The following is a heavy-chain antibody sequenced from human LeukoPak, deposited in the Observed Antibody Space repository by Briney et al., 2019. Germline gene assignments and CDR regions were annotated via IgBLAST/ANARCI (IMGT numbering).Heavy chain of an antibody. CDR1: GLTLSSCG. CDR3: ARGVSGTYYLQTFDY. Sequence: GRSLRLSCAASGLTLSSCGMHWVRQAPGKGLEWVAFISYDGTNKYYVDSVKGRFTISGGNSKNTLYLQMNSLRAEDTAAYYCARGVSGTYYLQTFDYWGQGTLVTVSS. CDR2: ISYDGTNK. D-gene: IGHD1-26*01. V-gene: IGHV3-30*03. J-gene: IGHJ4*02.